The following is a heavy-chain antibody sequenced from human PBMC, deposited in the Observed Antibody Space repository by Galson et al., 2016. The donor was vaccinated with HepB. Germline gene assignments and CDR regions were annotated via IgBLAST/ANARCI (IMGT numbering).Heavy chain of an antibody. CDR1: GFTFNTYN. CDR2: ITSSGSYI. V-gene: IGHV3-21*01. D-gene: IGHD3-16*02. Sequence: SLRLSCAASGFTFNTYNMNWVRQTPGKGLELVSSITSSGSYIYYTDSVKGRFTISRDNAKNSLYLQMNSLRAEDTAIYYCAKDRGDYIWGTYRYTFDAFDVWGQGTMVAVSS. J-gene: IGHJ3*01. CDR3: AKDRGDYIWGTYRYTFDAFDV.